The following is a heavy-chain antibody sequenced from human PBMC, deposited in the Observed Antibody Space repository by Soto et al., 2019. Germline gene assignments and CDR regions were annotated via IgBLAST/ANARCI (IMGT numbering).Heavy chain of an antibody. CDR1: GFTFSSYN. Sequence: GGSLRLSCAASGFTFSSYNLNWVRQAPGQGLEWVSTITGSGVSTYYADSVKGRFTISRDNSKDRLYLQMNSLRADDTAVYYCAKQADLIGHNSRSCLDFWGHATLVTVS. V-gene: IGHV3-23*01. J-gene: IGHJ5*01. CDR2: ITGSGVST. CDR3: AKQADLIGHNSRSCLDF. D-gene: IGHD1-1*01.